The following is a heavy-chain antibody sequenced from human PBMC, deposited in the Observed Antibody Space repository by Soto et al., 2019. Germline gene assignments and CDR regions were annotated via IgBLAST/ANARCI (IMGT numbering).Heavy chain of an antibody. J-gene: IGHJ6*02. CDR2: IYHSGRT. V-gene: IGHV4-4*02. Sequence: SETLSLTCAVSGGSISSSNWWSWVRQPPGKGLEWIGEIYHSGRTNYNPSVKSGGTISVDKSKNQLSLKRSSVTPSDTAVYYCAIRGGLQGRSDYDYGMDVWGQGTTVTVSS. CDR3: AIRGGLQGRSDYDYGMDV. CDR1: GGSISSSNW. D-gene: IGHD3-16*01.